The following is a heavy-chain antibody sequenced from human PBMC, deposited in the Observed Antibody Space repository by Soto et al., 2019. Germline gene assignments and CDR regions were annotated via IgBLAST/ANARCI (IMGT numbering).Heavy chain of an antibody. Sequence: AGGSLRLSCAASGFIFSSYDMQWVRQSSGKGLEWVSAIGTTGGTYYQASVKGRFTISREDAKNSFYLQMNGLTAGDTAVYYCAKDPTTLSYYYDSSGYYYYWGQGTLVTVSS. CDR3: AKDPTTLSYYYDSSGYYYY. D-gene: IGHD3-22*01. V-gene: IGHV3-13*01. CDR2: IGTTGGT. J-gene: IGHJ4*02. CDR1: GFIFSSYD.